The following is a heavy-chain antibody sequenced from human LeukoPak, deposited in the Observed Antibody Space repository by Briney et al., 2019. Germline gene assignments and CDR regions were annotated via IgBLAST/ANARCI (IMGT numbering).Heavy chain of an antibody. CDR3: ARVPGYYDSSGYYFIDY. J-gene: IGHJ4*02. CDR2: IYHSGST. V-gene: IGHV4-4*02. CDR1: GGSISSSNW. Sequence: SETLSLTCAVSGGSISSSNWWSLVRQPPGKGLEWIGEIYHSGSTNYNPSLKSQVTISVDKSKNQFSLKLSSVTAADTAVYYCARVPGYYDSSGYYFIDYWGQGTLVTVSS. D-gene: IGHD3-22*01.